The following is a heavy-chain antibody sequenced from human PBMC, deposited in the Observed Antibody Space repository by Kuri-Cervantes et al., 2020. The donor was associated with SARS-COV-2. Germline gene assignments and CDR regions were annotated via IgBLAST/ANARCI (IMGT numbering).Heavy chain of an antibody. D-gene: IGHD3-16*01. J-gene: IGHJ3*02. V-gene: IGHV1-2*02. CDR1: GYTFTGYY. CDR2: INPNSGGT. CDR3: ARDGGKHIVVDAFDI. Sequence: ASVNVSCKASGYTFTGYYMHWVRQAPGQGLEWMGWINPNSGGTNYAQKFQGRVTMTRDTSISTAYMELSRLRSDDTAVYYCARDGGKHIVVDAFDIWGQGTMVTVSS.